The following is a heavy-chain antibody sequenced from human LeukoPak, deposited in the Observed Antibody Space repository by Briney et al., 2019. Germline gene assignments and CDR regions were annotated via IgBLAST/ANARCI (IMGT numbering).Heavy chain of an antibody. D-gene: IGHD3-9*01. CDR3: ARCPYDLLTGFSKWFFDL. CDR1: GGFINSRSDY. CDR2: VYYSGDT. Sequence: SETLSLTCTVSGGFINSRSDYWGWIRQPPGKGLEWIGNVYYSGDTYYNTSLQSRVTISVDTSKSQFSLTLNSVTAADTAVYYCARCPYDLLTGFSKWFFDLWGRGALVTVSS. J-gene: IGHJ2*01. V-gene: IGHV4-39*01.